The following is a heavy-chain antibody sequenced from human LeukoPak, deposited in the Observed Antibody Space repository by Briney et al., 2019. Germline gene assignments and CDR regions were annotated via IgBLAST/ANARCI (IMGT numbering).Heavy chain of an antibody. CDR3: ARGIAVAGTETYYYGMDV. D-gene: IGHD6-19*01. CDR2: ISSSSSYI. Sequence: GGSLRLSCAASGFTFSSYSMNWVRQAPGKGLEWVSSISSSSSYIYYADSVKGRFTISRDNAKNSLYLQMNSLRAEDTAVYYCARGIAVAGTETYYYGMDVWGQGTLVTVSS. CDR1: GFTFSSYS. J-gene: IGHJ6*02. V-gene: IGHV3-21*01.